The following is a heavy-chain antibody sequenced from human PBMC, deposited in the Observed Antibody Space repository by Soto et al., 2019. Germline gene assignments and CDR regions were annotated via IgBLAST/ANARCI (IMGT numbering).Heavy chain of an antibody. CDR2: TYYRYKCYH. CDR1: GDSVSSNSAA. V-gene: IGHV6-1*01. D-gene: IGHD6-13*01. Sequence: QVQLRQSGPGLVKPSQTLSLTCAISGDSVSSNSAAWNWVRQSPSRGLVWLRRTYYRYKCYHDYAVSVKSRITINPATSQNHSSMQLKSVTPEDTAVYYCARGSSWPNYYYGMDVWGKGTTVTVS. CDR3: ARGSSWPNYYYGMDV. J-gene: IGHJ6*04.